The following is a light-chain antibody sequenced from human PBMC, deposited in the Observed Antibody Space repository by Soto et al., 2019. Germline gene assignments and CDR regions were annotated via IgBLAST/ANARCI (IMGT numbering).Light chain of an antibody. CDR1: QSIITY. CDR2: AAS. V-gene: IGKV1-39*01. Sequence: DIQMTQSPSSLSTSVGDRVTITCRASQSIITYLNWYQQKPGKAPKLLISAASSVQSGVPSRFSGSGSGTDFTLTISSLQPEDFATYYCQQSYSTSWTFGQGTKVEIK. J-gene: IGKJ1*01. CDR3: QQSYSTSWT.